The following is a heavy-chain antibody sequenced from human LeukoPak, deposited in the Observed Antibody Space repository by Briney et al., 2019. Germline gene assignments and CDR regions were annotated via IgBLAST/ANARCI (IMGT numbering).Heavy chain of an antibody. CDR2: INHSGRT. V-gene: IGHV4-34*01. J-gene: IGHJ3*01. CDR1: GGSFSGYF. D-gene: IGHD4-17*01. Sequence: SETLSLTCTVYGGSFSGYFWSSIRQPPGKGLEWIGEINHSGRTNYNPSFKSRVTMSADSSKSEFSLIVNSVTAADTGTYYCARGWSDYGDWAGDAFDVWGQGTKVTVSS. CDR3: ARGWSDYGDWAGDAFDV.